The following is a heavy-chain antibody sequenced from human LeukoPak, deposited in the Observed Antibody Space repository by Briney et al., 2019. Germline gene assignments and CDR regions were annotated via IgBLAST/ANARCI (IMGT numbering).Heavy chain of an antibody. J-gene: IGHJ4*02. V-gene: IGHV3-33*08. Sequence: GGSLRLSCAASGFTFSSYGMHWVRQAPGKGLEWVAVIWYDGSNKYYADSVKGRFTISRDNSKNTLYLQMNSLRAEDTAVYYCARDPRYYYDSSGYYPYYFDYWAREPWSPSPQ. D-gene: IGHD3-22*01. CDR3: ARDPRYYYDSSGYYPYYFDY. CDR1: GFTFSSYG. CDR2: IWYDGSNK.